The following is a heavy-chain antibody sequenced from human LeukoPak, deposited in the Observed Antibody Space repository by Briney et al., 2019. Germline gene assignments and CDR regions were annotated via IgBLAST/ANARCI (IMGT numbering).Heavy chain of an antibody. V-gene: IGHV1-69*13. J-gene: IGHJ3*02. CDR1: GYTFTSYD. CDR3: ATSQGSRSAFDI. Sequence: SVKVSCKASGYTFTSYDINWVRQATGQGLEWMGGIIPIFGTANYAQKFQGRVTITADESTSTAYMELSSLRSEDTAVYYCATSQGSRSAFDIWGQGTMVTVSS. CDR2: IIPIFGTA. D-gene: IGHD6-13*01.